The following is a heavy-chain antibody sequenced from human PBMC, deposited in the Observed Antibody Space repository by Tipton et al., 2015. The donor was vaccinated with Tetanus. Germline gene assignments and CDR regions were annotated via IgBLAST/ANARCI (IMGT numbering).Heavy chain of an antibody. Sequence: SLRLSCAAFGFTFNRYWMSWVRQAPGKGLEWVANIKRDGSEKYYMASVKGRFTISRDNAKNSLYLEVNSLRAEDTAVYFCGRVDTYGSNWYEAYWGQGTLVTVSS. CDR3: GRVDTYGSNWYEAY. D-gene: IGHD6-13*01. V-gene: IGHV3-7*01. CDR2: IKRDGSEK. J-gene: IGHJ4*02. CDR1: GFTFNRYW.